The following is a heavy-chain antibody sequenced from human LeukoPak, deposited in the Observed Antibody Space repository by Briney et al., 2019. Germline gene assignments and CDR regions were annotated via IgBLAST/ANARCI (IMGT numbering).Heavy chain of an antibody. CDR3: ARPQPDYDSSGYYHGAAFDI. J-gene: IGHJ3*02. CDR1: GYIFTNYW. Sequence: GESLKISCQVSGYIFTNYWIGWVRQMPGKGLESMGIIYPADSDTTYSPSFQGQVTISADKSISTVYLQWSSLKASDTAMYYCARPQPDYDSSGYYHGAAFDIWGQGTMVTVSS. V-gene: IGHV5-51*01. CDR2: IYPADSDT. D-gene: IGHD3-22*01.